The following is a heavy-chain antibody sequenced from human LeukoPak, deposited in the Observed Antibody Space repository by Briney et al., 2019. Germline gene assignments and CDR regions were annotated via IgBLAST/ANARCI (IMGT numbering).Heavy chain of an antibody. D-gene: IGHD5-18*01. CDR3: AKDCGYSYGSYYYCGLGV. Sequence: PGGSLRLSCAASGFTFDDYAMHWVRQAPGRGLEWVSLITGDGGITHSADSVKGRFTISRDNRKNSLHLQMNSLTTEDTALYYCAKDCGYSYGSYYYCGLGVWGQGTTVTVSS. CDR2: ITGDGGIT. CDR1: GFTFDDYA. V-gene: IGHV3-43*02. J-gene: IGHJ6*02.